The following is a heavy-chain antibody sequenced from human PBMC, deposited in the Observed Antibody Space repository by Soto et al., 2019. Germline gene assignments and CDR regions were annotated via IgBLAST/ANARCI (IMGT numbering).Heavy chain of an antibody. CDR1: GYTFTTYD. CDR3: ARRKERSGPHYFDY. J-gene: IGHJ4*02. D-gene: IGHD6-25*01. CDR2: MNPYSGNT. Sequence: ASVKVSCKASGYTFTTYDISWVRQATGRGLERMGWMNPYSGNTGYAQKFQGRVTVTRNTSISTVYMELSGLRPDDTAVYYCARRKERSGPHYFDYWGQGSQVTVSS. V-gene: IGHV1-8*01.